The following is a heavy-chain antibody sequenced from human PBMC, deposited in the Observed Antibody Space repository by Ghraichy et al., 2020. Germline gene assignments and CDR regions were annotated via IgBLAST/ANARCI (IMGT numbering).Heavy chain of an antibody. CDR3: AAGRDRGSDYFDY. V-gene: IGHV1-58*01. Sequence: SVKISCKASGFTFTSSAVQWVRQARGQRLEWIGWIVVGSGNTNYAQKFQERVTITRDMSTSTAYMELSSLRSEDTAVYYCAAGRDRGSDYFDYWGQGTLVTVSS. D-gene: IGHD3-16*01. J-gene: IGHJ4*02. CDR2: IVVGSGNT. CDR1: GFTFTSSA.